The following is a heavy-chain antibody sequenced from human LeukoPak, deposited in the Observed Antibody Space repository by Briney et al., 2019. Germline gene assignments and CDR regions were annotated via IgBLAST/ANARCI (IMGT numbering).Heavy chain of an antibody. D-gene: IGHD6-19*01. CDR1: GFTFSNYG. CDR3: AREYRSGWTGLGY. Sequence: PGGSLRLSCAASGFTFSNYGMHWVRQAPGKGLEWVAVIWYDGSHKYYADSVKGRFTISRDNSKNTLYLEMNSLSAEDTAVYYCAREYRSGWTGLGYWGQGTLVTVSS. V-gene: IGHV3-33*08. CDR2: IWYDGSHK. J-gene: IGHJ4*02.